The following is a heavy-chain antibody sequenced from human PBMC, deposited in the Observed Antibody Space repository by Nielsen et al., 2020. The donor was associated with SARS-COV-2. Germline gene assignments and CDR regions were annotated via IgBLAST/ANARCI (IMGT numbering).Heavy chain of an antibody. V-gene: IGHV3-9*01. D-gene: IGHD3-10*01. CDR3: AILGGAMVRGVDLDV. J-gene: IGHJ6*02. CDR1: GFTFDDYA. Sequence: SLRLSCAASGFTFDDYAMHWVRQAPGKGLEWVSGISWNSGSIGYADSVKGRFTISRDNAKNTLYLQMNSLRAEDTAVYYCAILGGAMVRGVDLDVWGQGTTVTVSS. CDR2: ISWNSGSI.